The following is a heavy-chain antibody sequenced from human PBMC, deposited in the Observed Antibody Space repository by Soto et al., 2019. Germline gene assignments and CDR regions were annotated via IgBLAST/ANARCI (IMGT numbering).Heavy chain of an antibody. Sequence: EVQLVESGGGLVKPGGSLRLSCAASGFTFSSYSMNWVRQAPGKGLEWVSSISSSSSYIYYADSVKGRFTISRDNAKNSLYLQMNSLRAEDTAVYYCASYGDYEDYSDYWGQGTLVTVSS. D-gene: IGHD4-17*01. CDR2: ISSSSSYI. CDR3: ASYGDYEDYSDY. J-gene: IGHJ4*02. V-gene: IGHV3-21*01. CDR1: GFTFSSYS.